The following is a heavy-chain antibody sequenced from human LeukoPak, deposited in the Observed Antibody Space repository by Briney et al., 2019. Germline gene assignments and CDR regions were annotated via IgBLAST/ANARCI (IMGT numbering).Heavy chain of an antibody. CDR2: INQDRSEK. V-gene: IGHV3-7*05. D-gene: IGHD3-10*01. J-gene: IGHJ4*02. CDR1: GFSFSRSW. CDR3: AKERGNYFNY. Sequence: PGGSLRLSCAASGFSFSRSWMTWVRQAPGKGLEWVANINQDRSEKYYVDSVKGRFTISRDNAKNSLDLQMSGLRAEDTAVYYCAKERGNYFNYWGQGTLVTVSS.